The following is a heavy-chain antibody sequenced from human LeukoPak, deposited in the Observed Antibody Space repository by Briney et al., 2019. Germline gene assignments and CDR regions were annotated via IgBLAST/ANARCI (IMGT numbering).Heavy chain of an antibody. CDR2: IYTSGST. CDR3: ARVRGSSGSYEYYHYMDV. J-gene: IGHJ6*03. Sequence: PSETLSLTCIVSGGSINSYYWSWIRQPAGKGLEWIGRIYTSGSTNYNPSLKSRVTMSVDTSKKQFSLKLSSVTAADTAVYYCARVRGSSGSYEYYHYMDVWGKGTTVTISS. V-gene: IGHV4-4*07. D-gene: IGHD1-26*01. CDR1: GGSINSYY.